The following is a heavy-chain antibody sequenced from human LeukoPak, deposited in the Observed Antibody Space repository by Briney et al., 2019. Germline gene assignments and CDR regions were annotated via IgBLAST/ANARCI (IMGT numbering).Heavy chain of an antibody. CDR2: INPNSGGT. V-gene: IGHV1-2*02. Sequence: ASVKVSCKASGYTFTDYYVHWVRQAPGQGLEWMGWINPNSGGTKYAQNFQGRVTMTRDTSISTAYMELSRLRSDDTAVYYCARERREFFDYWGQGTLVTVSS. J-gene: IGHJ4*02. CDR3: ARERREFFDY. D-gene: IGHD3-10*01. CDR1: GYTFTDYY.